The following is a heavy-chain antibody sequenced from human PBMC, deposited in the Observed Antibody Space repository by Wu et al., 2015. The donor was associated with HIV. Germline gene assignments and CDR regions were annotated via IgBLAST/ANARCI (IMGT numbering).Heavy chain of an antibody. CDR3: ARDSWRILTVATPLLVRGTFDI. Sequence: QVHLVQSGAEVKKPGASVKVSCKAFGYTFTGEYVHWVRQAPGQGLEWMGWISPNSGGTSYAQKFQDRVTMTRDTSISTIYMELNSLRSDDTAVYYCARDSWRILTVATPLLVRGTFDIVGPRDKSVTVSS. V-gene: IGHV1-2*02. J-gene: IGHJ3*02. D-gene: IGHD1-26*01. CDR1: GYTFTGEY. CDR2: ISPNSGGT.